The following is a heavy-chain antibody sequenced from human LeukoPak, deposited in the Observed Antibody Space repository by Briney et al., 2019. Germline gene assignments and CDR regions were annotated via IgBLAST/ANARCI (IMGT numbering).Heavy chain of an antibody. J-gene: IGHJ5*02. CDR2: IIPILGIA. Sequence: ASVKVSCKASGGTFSSYAISWVRQAPGQGLEWMGRIIPILGIANYAQKFQGRATITADKSTSAAYMELSSLRSEDTAVYYCARDGATQVVPAAINWFDPWGQGTLVTVSS. V-gene: IGHV1-69*04. CDR3: ARDGATQVVPAAINWFDP. CDR1: GGTFSSYA. D-gene: IGHD2-2*02.